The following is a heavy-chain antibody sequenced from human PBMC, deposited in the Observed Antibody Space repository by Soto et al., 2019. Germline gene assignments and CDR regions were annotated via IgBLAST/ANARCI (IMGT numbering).Heavy chain of an antibody. CDR2: ISYDGSNK. CDR1: GFTFSSYG. CDR3: XXVGMAVYYYYGMDV. D-gene: IGHD6-19*01. Sequence: QVQLVESGGGVVQPGRSLRLSCAASGFTFSSYGMHWVRQAPGKGLEWVAVISYDGSNKYYADSVKGRFTISRDNSKNTLYLQMNSLRAEDTAVYXXXXVGMAVYYYYGMDVWGQGTTVTVSS. J-gene: IGHJ6*02. V-gene: IGHV3-30*03.